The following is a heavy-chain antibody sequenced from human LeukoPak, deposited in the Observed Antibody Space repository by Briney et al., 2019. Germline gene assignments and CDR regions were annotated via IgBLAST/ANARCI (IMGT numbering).Heavy chain of an antibody. CDR1: GFTFSSYT. CDR3: ARGGPWDYQLDY. V-gene: IGHV3-48*03. D-gene: IGHD1-7*01. CDR2: ISSSGTTI. Sequence: GGSLRLSCGATGFTFSSYTTNGVRQAPGKGLEWVSYISSSGTTIYYADSVKGRFTISRDNAKNSLYLQMNSLRAEDTAVYYCARGGPWDYQLDYSGQGTLVTVSS. J-gene: IGHJ4*02.